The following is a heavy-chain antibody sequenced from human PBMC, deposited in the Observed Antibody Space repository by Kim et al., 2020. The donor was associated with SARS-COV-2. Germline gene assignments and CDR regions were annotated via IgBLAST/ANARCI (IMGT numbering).Heavy chain of an antibody. CDR3: ARLGGYYYGSGTPNLSSGWYGVPDY. CDR1: GFTFSSYA. Sequence: GGSLRLSCAASGFTFSSYAMSWVRQAPGKGLEWVSAISGSGGSTYYTDSVKGRFTISRDNSKNTLYLQMNSLRAEDTAVYYCARLGGYYYGSGTPNLSSGWYGVPDYWGQGTLVTVSS. V-gene: IGHV3-23*01. CDR2: ISGSGGST. J-gene: IGHJ4*02. D-gene: IGHD3-10*01.